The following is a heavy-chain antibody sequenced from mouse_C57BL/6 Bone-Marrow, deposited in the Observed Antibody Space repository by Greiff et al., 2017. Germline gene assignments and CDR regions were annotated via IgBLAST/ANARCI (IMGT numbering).Heavy chain of an antibody. V-gene: IGHV1-61*01. CDR3: ARPYLGWFAY. CDR2: IYPSDSET. J-gene: IGHJ3*01. CDR1: GYTFTSYW. D-gene: IGHD1-1*01. Sequence: VQLQQPGAELVRPGSSVKLSCKASGYTFTSYWMDWVKQRPGQGLEWIGNIYPSDSETHYNQKFKDKATLTVDKSSSTAYMQLSSLTSEDSAVYYCARPYLGWFAYWGQGTLVTVSA.